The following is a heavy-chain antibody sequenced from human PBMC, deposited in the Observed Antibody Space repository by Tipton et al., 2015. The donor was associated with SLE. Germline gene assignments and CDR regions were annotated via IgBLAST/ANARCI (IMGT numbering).Heavy chain of an antibody. Sequence: TLSLTCTVSGGSISSGGYYWSWIRQHPGKGLEWIGYIYYSGSTYYNPSLKSRVTISVDTSKNQFSLKLSSVTAADTAVYYCARDHSSSPAYFQHWGQGSQVTVSS. CDR1: GGSISSGGYY. CDR3: ARDHSSSPAYFQH. CDR2: IYYSGST. D-gene: IGHD6-6*01. V-gene: IGHV4-31*03. J-gene: IGHJ1*01.